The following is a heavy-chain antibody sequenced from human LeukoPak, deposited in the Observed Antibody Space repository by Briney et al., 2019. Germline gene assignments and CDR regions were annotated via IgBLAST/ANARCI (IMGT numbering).Heavy chain of an antibody. CDR3: ARFGIAARP. Sequence: ASVKVSCKASGHTFTSYDINWVRQATGQGGEGMGWMNPNSGKTGYAQKFQGRVTMTRNTSISTAYMELSSLRSEDTAVYYCARFGIAARPWGQGTLVTVSS. J-gene: IGHJ4*02. V-gene: IGHV1-8*01. D-gene: IGHD6-6*01. CDR2: MNPNSGKT. CDR1: GHTFTSYD.